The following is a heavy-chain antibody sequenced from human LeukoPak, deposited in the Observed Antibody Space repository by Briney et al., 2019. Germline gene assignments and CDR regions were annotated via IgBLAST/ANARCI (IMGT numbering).Heavy chain of an antibody. CDR2: ISGSGGST. CDR3: AKDYDSSGYNHGFDY. Sequence: GGSLRLSCAASGFTFSSYAMSWVRQAPGKGLEWLSAISGSGGSTYYADSVKGRFTISRDKSKNTLYLQMNSLRAEDTAVYYCAKDYDSSGYNHGFDYWGQGTLVTVSS. J-gene: IGHJ4*02. V-gene: IGHV3-23*01. CDR1: GFTFSSYA. D-gene: IGHD3-22*01.